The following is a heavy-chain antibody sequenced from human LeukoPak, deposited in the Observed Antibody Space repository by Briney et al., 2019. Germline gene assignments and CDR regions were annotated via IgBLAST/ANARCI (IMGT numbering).Heavy chain of an antibody. CDR1: GGSISSYY. D-gene: IGHD7-27*01. V-gene: IGHV4-59*08. CDR2: IYYSGST. Sequence: SETLSLTCTVSGGSISSYYWSWIRQPPGKGLEWIGYIYYSGSTNYNPSLKSRVTISVDTSKNQFSLKLSSVTAADTAVYYCATTNNWGSGYWGQGTLVTVSS. CDR3: ATTNNWGSGY. J-gene: IGHJ4*02.